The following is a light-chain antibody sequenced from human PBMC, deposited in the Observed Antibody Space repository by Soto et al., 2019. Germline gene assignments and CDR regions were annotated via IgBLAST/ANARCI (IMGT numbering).Light chain of an antibody. CDR2: WAS. CDR3: QQYYSTPTWT. J-gene: IGKJ1*01. Sequence: DIVMTQSPDSLALSLGETATINCKSSQGLLYRSNNENYLAWYQQTPGQAPKLLIYWASTRESGVPERFSGSGSGTDFTLTISSLQAEDVAVYYCQQYYSTPTWTFGQGTKVDIK. CDR1: QGLLYRSNNENY. V-gene: IGKV4-1*01.